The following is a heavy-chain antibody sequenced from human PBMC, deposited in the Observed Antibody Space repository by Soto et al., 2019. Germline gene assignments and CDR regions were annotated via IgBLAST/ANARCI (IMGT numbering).Heavy chain of an antibody. D-gene: IGHD3-3*01. J-gene: IGHJ4*02. CDR1: GYTFTSYG. CDR3: ARDPSRFLEWLFAYDY. Sequence: ASVKVSCKASGYTFTSYGISWVRHAPGQGLDWMGWISAYNGNTNYAQKLQGRVTMTTDTSTSTAYMELRSLRSDDTAVYYCARDPSRFLEWLFAYDYWGQGTLVTVSS. V-gene: IGHV1-18*01. CDR2: ISAYNGNT.